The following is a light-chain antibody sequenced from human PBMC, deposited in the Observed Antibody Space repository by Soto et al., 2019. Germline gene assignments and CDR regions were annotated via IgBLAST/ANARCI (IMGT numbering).Light chain of an antibody. Sequence: QSVLTQPASVSGSPGQSITISCTGTSSDVGGYNYISWYQQHPGKAPKFIIYDVRNRPSGVSNRFSGSRSGNTASLPISGLQADDEADYYCSSYTSTSTVIFGGGTKLTVL. CDR3: SSYTSTSTVI. CDR2: DVR. CDR1: SSDVGGYNY. J-gene: IGLJ2*01. V-gene: IGLV2-14*01.